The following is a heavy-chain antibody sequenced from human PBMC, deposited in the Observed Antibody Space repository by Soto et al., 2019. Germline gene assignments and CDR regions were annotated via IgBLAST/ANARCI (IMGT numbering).Heavy chain of an antibody. CDR1: GGSINNYY. CDR3: ARLTPRIPAAAGWFDP. V-gene: IGHV4-59*01. J-gene: IGHJ5*02. D-gene: IGHD2-2*01. Sequence: ETLSLTCTVSGGSINNYYWSWIRQPPGKGLECIGYIYYSGSTNYNPSLKSRVTISLDTSNNQFSLKLSSVTAADTAVYFCARLTPRIPAAAGWFDPWGQGTLVTVSS. CDR2: IYYSGST.